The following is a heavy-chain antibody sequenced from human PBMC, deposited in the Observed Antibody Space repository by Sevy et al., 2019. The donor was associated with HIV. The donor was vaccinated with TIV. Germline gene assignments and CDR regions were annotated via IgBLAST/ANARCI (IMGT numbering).Heavy chain of an antibody. Sequence: GGSLRLSCPASGFTLSSYEMNWVRQAPGKGLEWVSYISNSGTTISYSHSVRGRFSISRDNARNSLYLQMNSLRAEDTAVYYCARDLPTSATTVAHFDYWGQGTLVTVSS. J-gene: IGHJ4*02. CDR3: ARDLPTSATTVAHFDY. CDR2: ISNSGTTI. D-gene: IGHD4-17*01. V-gene: IGHV3-48*03. CDR1: GFTLSSYE.